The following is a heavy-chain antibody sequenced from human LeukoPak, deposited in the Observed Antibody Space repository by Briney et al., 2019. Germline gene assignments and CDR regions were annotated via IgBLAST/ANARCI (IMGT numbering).Heavy chain of an antibody. Sequence: PGGSLRLSCTVSGFTVSTNSMSWVRQTPGKVLEWVSFIYSGGSTHYSDSVKGRFTISRDNSKNTLYLQMNSLRAEDAAVYYCARRAGDYSHPYDYWGQGTLVTVSS. V-gene: IGHV3-53*01. J-gene: IGHJ4*02. CDR3: ARRAGDYSHPYDY. CDR1: GFTVSTNS. D-gene: IGHD3-22*01. CDR2: IYSGGST.